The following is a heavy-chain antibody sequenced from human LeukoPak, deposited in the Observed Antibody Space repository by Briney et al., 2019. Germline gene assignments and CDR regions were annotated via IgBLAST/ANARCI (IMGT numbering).Heavy chain of an antibody. Sequence: GGSLRLSCAASGFSFSNYTMNWVRQAPGKGLEGVSSISSSSSYIYYADSVKGRFTISRDNAKNSLYLQMNSLRAEDTGVYYCVRKDYGFDYWGQGTLVTVSS. CDR2: ISSSSSYI. CDR3: VRKDYGFDY. D-gene: IGHD4-17*01. J-gene: IGHJ4*02. V-gene: IGHV3-21*01. CDR1: GFSFSNYT.